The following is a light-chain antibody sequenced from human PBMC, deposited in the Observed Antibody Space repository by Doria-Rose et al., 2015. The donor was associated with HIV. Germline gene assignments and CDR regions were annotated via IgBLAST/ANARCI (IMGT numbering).Light chain of an antibody. J-gene: IGKJ2*01. CDR1: QSLLHTIGYNY. V-gene: IGKV2-28*01. CDR2: LGS. CDR3: MQALQTPYA. Sequence: TQSPLSLPVTPGQPASISCRSSQSLLHTIGYNYLDWYLQKPGQPPQLLIYLGSNRASGVPDGFSGSGSGTDFTLKISRVEAEDVGVYYCMQALQTPYAFGQGTKLEIK.